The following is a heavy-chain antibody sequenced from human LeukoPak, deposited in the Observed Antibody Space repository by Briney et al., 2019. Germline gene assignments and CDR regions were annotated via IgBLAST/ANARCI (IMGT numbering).Heavy chain of an antibody. V-gene: IGHV4-31*03. J-gene: IGHJ4*02. CDR2: IYYSGST. D-gene: IGHD6-19*01. CDR1: GGSISSGGYY. CDR3: ARVRDSSGWYGRPEFDY. Sequence: SETLSLTCTVSGGSISSGGYYWSWIRQHPGKGLEWIVYIYYSGSTYYNPSLKSRVTISVDTSKNQFSLKLSSVTAADTAVYYCARVRDSSGWYGRPEFDYWGQGTLVTVSS.